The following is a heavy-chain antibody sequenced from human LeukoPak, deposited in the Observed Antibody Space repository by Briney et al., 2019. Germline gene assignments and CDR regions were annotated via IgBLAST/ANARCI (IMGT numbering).Heavy chain of an antibody. V-gene: IGHV1-2*02. CDR3: ARVLRSLTIFGVVFGY. J-gene: IGHJ4*02. Sequence: ASVKVSCKASGYTFTGYYLHWVRQAPGQGLEWMGWINPNNGDTDYAQKFQGRVTMTRDTSISTAYMELSSLRSDDTAVYYCARVLRSLTIFGVVFGYWGQGTLVTISS. CDR1: GYTFTGYY. D-gene: IGHD3-3*01. CDR2: INPNNGDT.